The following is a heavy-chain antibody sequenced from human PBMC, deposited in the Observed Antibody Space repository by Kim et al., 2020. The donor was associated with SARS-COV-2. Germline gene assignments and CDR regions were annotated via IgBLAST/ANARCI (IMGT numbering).Heavy chain of an antibody. CDR1: GFTFSSYA. V-gene: IGHV3-30*04. J-gene: IGHJ6*02. CDR3: ARVGYSSSWYSVEYYYYYYGMDV. CDR2: ISYDRSNK. Sequence: GGSLRLSCAASGFTFSSYAMHWVRQAPGKGLEWVAVISYDRSNKYYADSVKGRFTISRDNSKNTLYLQMNSLRAEDTAVYYCARVGYSSSWYSVEYYYYYYGMDVWGQGTTVTVSS. D-gene: IGHD6-13*01.